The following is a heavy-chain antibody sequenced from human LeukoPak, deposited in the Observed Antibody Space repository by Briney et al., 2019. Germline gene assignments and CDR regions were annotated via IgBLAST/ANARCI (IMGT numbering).Heavy chain of an antibody. Sequence: PSETLSLTCIVSGGSISSSIYYWAWVRQPPGKGLEWIGTVFYNGATQYSPSLRSRVTISIDTSKNQFSLKLSSVTAADTAVYYCARWGVAFDIWGQGTMVTVSS. CDR3: ARWGVAFDI. CDR2: VFYNGAT. CDR1: GGSISSSIYY. V-gene: IGHV4-39*01. J-gene: IGHJ3*02. D-gene: IGHD3-16*01.